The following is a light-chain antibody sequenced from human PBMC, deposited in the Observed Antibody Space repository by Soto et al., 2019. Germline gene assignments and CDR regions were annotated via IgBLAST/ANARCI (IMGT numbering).Light chain of an antibody. CDR2: EVT. J-gene: IGLJ1*01. CDR1: SSDLGAYDF. CDR3: SSYTGSSTLGV. Sequence: QSALTQPASVSGSPGQSVTISCTGTSSDLGAYDFVSWYQQHPGKAPKLMIYEVTNRPSGVSNRFSGSKSGNTASLTISGLQAEDEADYYCSSYTGSSTLGVFGTGTKVTVL. V-gene: IGLV2-14*01.